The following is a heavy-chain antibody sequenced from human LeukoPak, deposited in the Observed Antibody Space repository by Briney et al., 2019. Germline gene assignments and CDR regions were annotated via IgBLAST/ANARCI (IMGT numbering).Heavy chain of an antibody. J-gene: IGHJ5*02. D-gene: IGHD2-15*01. V-gene: IGHV4-34*01. Sequence: SETLSLTCAVYGGSFSGYYWSWIRQPPGKGLEWIGEINHSGSTNYNPSLKSRVTISVDTSKNQFSLKLSSVTAADTAVYYCARVEGIVYWFDPWGQGTRVTVSS. CDR3: ARVEGIVYWFDP. CDR1: GGSFSGYY. CDR2: INHSGST.